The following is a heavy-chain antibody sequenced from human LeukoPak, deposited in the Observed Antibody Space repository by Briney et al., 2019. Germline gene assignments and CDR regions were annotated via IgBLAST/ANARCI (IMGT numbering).Heavy chain of an antibody. CDR3: AREGTTIVVALDY. Sequence: GGSLRLSCAASGFTFINYWMSWVRQAPGKGLEWVAVISSDGSSKYYADSVKGRFTISRDNSKNTLYLQMKSLRDEDTAVYYCAREGTTIVVALDYWGQGTLVTVSS. D-gene: IGHD3-22*01. J-gene: IGHJ4*02. V-gene: IGHV3-30-3*01. CDR1: GFTFINYW. CDR2: ISSDGSSK.